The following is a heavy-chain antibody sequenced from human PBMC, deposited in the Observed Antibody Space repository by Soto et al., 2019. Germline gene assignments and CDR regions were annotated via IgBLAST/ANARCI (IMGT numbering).Heavy chain of an antibody. J-gene: IGHJ6*02. Sequence: ASVKVSCKASGGTFSSYAISWVRQAPGQGLEWMGGIIPIFGTANYAQKFQGRVTITADESTSTAYMELSSLRSEDTAVYYCARDMSRYEGDYYYYYGLDVWGQGTTVTVSS. V-gene: IGHV1-69*13. D-gene: IGHD5-12*01. CDR2: IIPIFGTA. CDR1: GGTFSSYA. CDR3: ARDMSRYEGDYYYYYGLDV.